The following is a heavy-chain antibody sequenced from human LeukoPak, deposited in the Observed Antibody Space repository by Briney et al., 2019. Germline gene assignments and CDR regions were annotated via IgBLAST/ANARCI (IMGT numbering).Heavy chain of an antibody. CDR3: AARSTDVPAAMRGYHYGMDV. D-gene: IGHD2-2*01. J-gene: IGHJ6*04. CDR1: GGTFSSYA. Sequence: GSSVKVSCKASGGTFSSYAISWVRQAPGQGLEWMGGIIPIFGTANYAQKFQGRVTITADKSTSTAYMELSSLRSEDTPVYYCAARSTDVPAAMRGYHYGMDVWGKWTTVTVSS. V-gene: IGHV1-69*06. CDR2: IIPIFGTA.